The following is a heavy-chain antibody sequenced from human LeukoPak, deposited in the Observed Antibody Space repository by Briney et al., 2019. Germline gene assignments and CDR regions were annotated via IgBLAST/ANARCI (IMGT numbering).Heavy chain of an antibody. CDR3: ARDGFSSGYPYDAFDI. Sequence: GGSLILSCAAAGFTVSSNYMSWVRQAPGKGLGWVSVVYSVGSTYYADSGKGRFTISRENSTNTLYIKMNSLRDEDTAVYYCARDGFSSGYPYDAFDIWGQGTMVTVSS. D-gene: IGHD3-22*01. J-gene: IGHJ3*02. CDR2: VYSVGST. V-gene: IGHV3-53*01. CDR1: GFTVSSNY.